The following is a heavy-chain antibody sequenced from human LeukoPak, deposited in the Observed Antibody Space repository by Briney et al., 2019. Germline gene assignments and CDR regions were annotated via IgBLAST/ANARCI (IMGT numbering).Heavy chain of an antibody. CDR3: ARDRRTFASSDAFDI. J-gene: IGHJ3*02. D-gene: IGHD3-16*01. CDR1: GFTFSDYY. V-gene: IGHV3-11*04. CDR2: ISSSGSTI. Sequence: PGGSLRLSCAASGFTFSDYYMSWIRQAPGKGLEWVSYISSSGSTIYYADSVKGRFTISRDNAKNSLYLQMNSLRAEDTAVYYCARDRRTFASSDAFDIWGQGTMVTVSS.